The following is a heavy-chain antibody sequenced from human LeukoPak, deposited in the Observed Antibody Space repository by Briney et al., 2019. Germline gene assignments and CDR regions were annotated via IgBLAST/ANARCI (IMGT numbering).Heavy chain of an antibody. CDR2: IYYSGST. CDR3: ARHSYGGRHFDY. Sequence: SETRSLTCTVSGGSISSYYWSWIRQPPGKGLEWIGYIYYSGSTNYNPSLKSRVTISVDTSKNQFSLKLSSVTAADTAVYYCARHSYGGRHFDYWGQGTLVTVSS. CDR1: GGSISSYY. V-gene: IGHV4-59*08. D-gene: IGHD4-23*01. J-gene: IGHJ4*02.